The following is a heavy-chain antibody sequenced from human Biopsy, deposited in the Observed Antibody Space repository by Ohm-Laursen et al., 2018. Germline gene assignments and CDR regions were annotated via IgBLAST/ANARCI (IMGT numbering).Heavy chain of an antibody. Sequence: SDTLSLTCTVSGGSIINNYWSWIRQPPGKGLEWIGYIYFTGSTNYNPSLKSRVTISVDTSKNQFSLRLSSATAADTAVYYCARDSGGMATILDAFDLWGQGTMVTVSP. D-gene: IGHD5-24*01. J-gene: IGHJ3*01. V-gene: IGHV4-59*01. CDR2: IYFTGST. CDR3: ARDSGGMATILDAFDL. CDR1: GGSIINNY.